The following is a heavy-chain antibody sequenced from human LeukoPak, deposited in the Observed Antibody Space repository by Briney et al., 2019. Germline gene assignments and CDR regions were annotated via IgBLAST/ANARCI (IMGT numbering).Heavy chain of an antibody. J-gene: IGHJ4*02. CDR1: GFTFDDYA. V-gene: IGHV3-43*02. CDR2: ISGDGGST. D-gene: IGHD5-18*01. CDR3: AKDARGYSYGYDY. Sequence: HGGSLRLSCASYGFTFDDYAMHWVRQAPGKGLDWVSLISGDGGSTYYADSVKGRFTISRDNSKNSLYLQMNSLRTEDTALYYCAKDARGYSYGYDYWGQGTLVTVSS.